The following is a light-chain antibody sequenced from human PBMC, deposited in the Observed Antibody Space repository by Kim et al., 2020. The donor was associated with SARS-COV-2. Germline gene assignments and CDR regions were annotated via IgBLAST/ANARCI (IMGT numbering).Light chain of an antibody. V-gene: IGKV1D-16*01. CDR1: QSISSW. CDR3: QQYDSYPRT. J-gene: IGKJ1*01. CDR2: AAS. Sequence: DIQMTQSPSSLSASIGDRVTITCRASQSISSWLAWYQQKPEKAPKCLIYAASSLQSGVPSRFSGSGSGTDFILTISSLQPEDFATYYCQQYDSYPRTFGQGTKVDIK.